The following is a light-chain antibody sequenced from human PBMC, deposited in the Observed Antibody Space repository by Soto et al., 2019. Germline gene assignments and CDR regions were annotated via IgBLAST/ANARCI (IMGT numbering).Light chain of an antibody. Sequence: EILMTQSPDTLSVSPGERVTLSCRASRTVSNRLAWYQHKPGQAPRLLISGASTGATGIPPRFRGSGSGTEFTLTISRLEPEDFAVYYCQQYGSSGTFGQGTKVDI. V-gene: IGKV3-15*01. J-gene: IGKJ1*01. CDR3: QQYGSSGT. CDR2: GAS. CDR1: RTVSNR.